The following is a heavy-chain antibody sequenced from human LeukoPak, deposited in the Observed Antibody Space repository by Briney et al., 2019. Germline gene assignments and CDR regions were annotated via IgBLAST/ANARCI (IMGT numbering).Heavy chain of an antibody. CDR1: GFTFSVAA. Sequence: PGGSLRLSCAASGFTFSVAAMTWVRQAPGKGLEWVSLIGASGESTYYADSVKGRFTISRDNAENSLYLQMNSLRAEDTAVYYCARGGYSYGYGDDYWGQGTLVTVSS. V-gene: IGHV3-23*01. CDR3: ARGGYSYGYGDDY. J-gene: IGHJ4*02. CDR2: IGASGEST. D-gene: IGHD5-18*01.